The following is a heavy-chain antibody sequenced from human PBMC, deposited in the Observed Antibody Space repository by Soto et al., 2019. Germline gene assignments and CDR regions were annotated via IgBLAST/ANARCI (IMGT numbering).Heavy chain of an antibody. V-gene: IGHV4-4*02. CDR2: IYLSGST. Sequence: QVQLQESGPGLVKPSGTLSLTCAVSSGSISSSNWWSWVRQPPGKGLGGIGEIYLSGSTNYNPSHKSRVTIAVDKSKNQFSLKLSSVTAADTAVYYCARQRGEWGSGSYYGIFDYWGQGTLVTVSS. CDR1: SGSISSSNW. D-gene: IGHD3-10*01. CDR3: ARQRGEWGSGSYYGIFDY. J-gene: IGHJ4*02.